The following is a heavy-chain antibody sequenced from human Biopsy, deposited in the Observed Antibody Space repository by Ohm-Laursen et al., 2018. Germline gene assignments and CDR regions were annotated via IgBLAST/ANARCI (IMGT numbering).Heavy chain of an antibody. Sequence: SLRLSCAAYGFTFSDYYMSWIRQAPGKGLEWLSFISGSGTTIFYADSVKGRFTVSRDNAKNSLYLQMNSLTVEDTAVYYCARDGAGSYYDYWGQGTLVTVSS. J-gene: IGHJ4*02. CDR1: GFTFSDYY. CDR2: ISGSGTTI. D-gene: IGHD3-10*01. CDR3: ARDGAGSYYDY. V-gene: IGHV3-11*01.